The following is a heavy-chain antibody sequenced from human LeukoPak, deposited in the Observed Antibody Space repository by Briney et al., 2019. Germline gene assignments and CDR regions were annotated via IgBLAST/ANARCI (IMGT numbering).Heavy chain of an antibody. V-gene: IGHV3-21*01. J-gene: IGHJ4*02. CDR3: AREGAYYYGSGSYSFDY. D-gene: IGHD3-10*01. CDR1: GFIFSNYD. Sequence: PGGSLRLSCAASGFIFSNYDMNWVRQAPGKGLEWVSSISSSGSYIYYADSVKGRFTVSRDNAKNSLYLQMNSLRAEDTAVYYCAREGAYYYGSGSYSFDYWGQGTLVTVTS. CDR2: ISSSGSYI.